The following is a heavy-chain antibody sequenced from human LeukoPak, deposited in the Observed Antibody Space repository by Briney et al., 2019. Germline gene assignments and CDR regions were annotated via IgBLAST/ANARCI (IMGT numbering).Heavy chain of an antibody. V-gene: IGHV5-51*01. CDR1: GYSFTSYW. CDR2: IYPGDSDT. D-gene: IGHD3-22*01. CDR3: ARPRGYDSSGYYSPYYFDY. J-gene: IGHJ4*02. Sequence: GESLKISCKGSGYSFTSYWIGWVRQMPGKGLEWMGIIYPGDSDTRYSPSFQGQVTISADKSISTAYLQWSSLKASDTAMYYCARPRGYDSSGYYSPYYFDYWGQGTLVTVSS.